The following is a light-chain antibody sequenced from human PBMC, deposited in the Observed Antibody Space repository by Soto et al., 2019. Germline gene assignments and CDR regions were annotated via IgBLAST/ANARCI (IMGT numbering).Light chain of an antibody. CDR2: GAS. Sequence: EIVLTQSPGTLSLSPGERATLSCRASQSVSSSFLAWYQQKPGQAPRPLISGASSRATGIPDRFSGSGSGTDFTLTISRLEPDDFAVYYCQQYGSSPRTFGQGTKVEVK. CDR1: QSVSSSF. V-gene: IGKV3-20*01. CDR3: QQYGSSPRT. J-gene: IGKJ1*01.